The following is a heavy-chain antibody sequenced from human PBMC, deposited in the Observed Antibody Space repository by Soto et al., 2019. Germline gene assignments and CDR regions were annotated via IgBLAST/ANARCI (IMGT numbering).Heavy chain of an antibody. D-gene: IGHD6-6*01. CDR3: ARIGYSSSSFDY. Sequence: EVQLVESGGGLVQPGGSLRLSCSASGFTFSHYWMSWVRQAPGKGLEWVANIKEDGTVKYYVDLVKGRFTISRDNAKNSLYLQVNSLRAEDTAVYYCARIGYSSSSFDYWGQGALVAVSS. V-gene: IGHV3-7*05. CDR1: GFTFSHYW. CDR2: IKEDGTVK. J-gene: IGHJ4*02.